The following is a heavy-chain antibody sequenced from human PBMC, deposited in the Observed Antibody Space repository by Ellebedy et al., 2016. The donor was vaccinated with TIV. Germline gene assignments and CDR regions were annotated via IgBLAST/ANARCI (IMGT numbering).Heavy chain of an antibody. D-gene: IGHD3-3*01. J-gene: IGHJ4*02. CDR2: INAGNGNT. Sequence: AASVKVSCKASGYTFTSYAMHWVRQAPGQRLEWMGWINAGNGNTKYSQKFQGRVTITRDTSASTAYAELSSLRSEDTAVYYCARGGYYDFHLDYWGQGTLVTVSS. CDR3: ARGGYYDFHLDY. V-gene: IGHV1-3*01. CDR1: GYTFTSYA.